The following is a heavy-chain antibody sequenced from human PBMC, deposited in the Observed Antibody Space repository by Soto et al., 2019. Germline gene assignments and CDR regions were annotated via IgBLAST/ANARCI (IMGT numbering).Heavy chain of an antibody. CDR1: GFNFSNHW. D-gene: IGHD2-21*02. CDR3: ARESGDWPLNWFDP. CDR2: ITSDGKSK. Sequence: GGSLRLSCAASGFNFSNHWMHWVRQRPAEGLVWVSRITSDGKSKAYAESVKGRFAISRDNAKNTLYLQMDGLTAEDTAVYYCARESGDWPLNWFDPWGQGTLVTVSS. J-gene: IGHJ5*02. V-gene: IGHV3-74*01.